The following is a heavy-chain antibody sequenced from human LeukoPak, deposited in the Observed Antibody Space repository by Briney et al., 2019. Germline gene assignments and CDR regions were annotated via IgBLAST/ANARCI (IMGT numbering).Heavy chain of an antibody. D-gene: IGHD1-1*01. CDR1: GGSISSYY. V-gene: IGHV4-59*12. CDR3: ARAGSIWMYYYYYMDV. CDR2: IYYSGST. Sequence: SETLSLTCTVSGGSISSYYWSWIRQPPGKGLEWIGSIYYSGSTYYNPSLKSRVTISVDTSKNQFSLKLSSVTAADTAVYYCARAGSIWMYYYYYMDVWGKGTTVTVSS. J-gene: IGHJ6*03.